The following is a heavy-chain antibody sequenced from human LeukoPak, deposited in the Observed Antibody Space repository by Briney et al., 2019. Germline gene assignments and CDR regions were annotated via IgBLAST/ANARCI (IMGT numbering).Heavy chain of an antibody. CDR3: ARAPQIIAARRFGAFDY. CDR1: GYTFTSYD. Sequence: ASVKVSCKASGYTFTSYDINWVRQATGQGLEWMGWMNPNSGNTGYAQKFQGRVTMTRNTSISTAYMELSSLRSEDTAVYYCARAPQIIAARRFGAFDYWGQGTLVTVSS. J-gene: IGHJ4*02. V-gene: IGHV1-8*01. CDR2: MNPNSGNT. D-gene: IGHD6-6*01.